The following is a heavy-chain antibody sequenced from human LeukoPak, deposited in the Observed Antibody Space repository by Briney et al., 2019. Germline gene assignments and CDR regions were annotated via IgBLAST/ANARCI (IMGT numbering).Heavy chain of an antibody. D-gene: IGHD4-11*01. CDR3: ARSDYNNRIDL. CDR1: GFTFNSYS. J-gene: IGHJ5*02. Sequence: GGSLRLSCEASGFTFNSYSMNWVRQAPGKGLEWVSYISSSSSTIYYADSVKGRFTISRDNAKHSLYLRMNGLRTEDTAVYYCARSDYNNRIDLWGQGTLVTVSS. V-gene: IGHV3-48*01. CDR2: ISSSSSTI.